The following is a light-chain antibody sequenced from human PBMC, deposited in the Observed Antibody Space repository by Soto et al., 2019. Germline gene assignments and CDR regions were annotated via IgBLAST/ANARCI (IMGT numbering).Light chain of an antibody. Sequence: DIVMTQSPDSLAVSLGERATINCKSSQSVLYSSNNKNYLAWYQQRPGQPPKLLIYWASTRESGVPDRFSGSGSGTDVTLPSTSLQAEDVAVYYCQQYESTPPTFGQGTKLEIK. CDR3: QQYESTPPT. CDR2: WAS. V-gene: IGKV4-1*01. J-gene: IGKJ2*01. CDR1: QSVLYSSNNKNY.